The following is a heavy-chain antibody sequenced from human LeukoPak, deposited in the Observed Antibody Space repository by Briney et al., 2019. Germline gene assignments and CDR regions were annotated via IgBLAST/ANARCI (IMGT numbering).Heavy chain of an antibody. Sequence: SETLSLTCTVSGGSISSYYWSWIRQPPGKGLEWIAYIYYSGSTNYNPSLKSRVTISVDTSKNQFSLKLSSVTAADTAVYYCASVGVGAPGAFDIWGQGTMVTVSS. V-gene: IGHV4-59*08. D-gene: IGHD3-10*01. CDR1: GGSISSYY. CDR2: IYYSGST. J-gene: IGHJ3*02. CDR3: ASVGVGAPGAFDI.